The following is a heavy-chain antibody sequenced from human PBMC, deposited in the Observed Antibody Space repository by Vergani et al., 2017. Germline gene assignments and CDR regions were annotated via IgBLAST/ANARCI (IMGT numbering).Heavy chain of an antibody. CDR2: IIPILGIA. V-gene: IGHV1-69*08. Sequence: QVQLVQSGAEVKKPGSSVKVSCKASGGTFSSYTISWVRQAPGQGLEWMGRIIPILGIANYAEKFQGRVTITADKSTSTAYMELSSLRSEDTAVYYCARDWDYSSSYGTYWGQGTLVTVSS. J-gene: IGHJ4*02. CDR1: GGTFSSYT. D-gene: IGHD6-13*01. CDR3: ARDWDYSSSYGTY.